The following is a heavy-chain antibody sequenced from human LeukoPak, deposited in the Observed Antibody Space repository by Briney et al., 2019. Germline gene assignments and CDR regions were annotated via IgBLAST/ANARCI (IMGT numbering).Heavy chain of an antibody. CDR1: GGSFSGSY. J-gene: IGHJ4*02. V-gene: IGHV4-34*01. Sequence: SETLSLTCAVYGGSFSGSYWSWIRQPPGKGLEWIGEINHSGSTNYNPYLKSRVTISVDTSKNKFSLTLSSVTAADTAVYCCTGVGVVLYDFWSGYYTGYFDYGGQGTLVTVSS. CDR2: INHSGST. CDR3: TGVGVVLYDFWSGYYTGYFDY. D-gene: IGHD3-3*01.